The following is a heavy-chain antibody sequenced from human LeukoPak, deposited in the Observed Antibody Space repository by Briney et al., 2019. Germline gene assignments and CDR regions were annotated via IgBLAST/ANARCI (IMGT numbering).Heavy chain of an antibody. J-gene: IGHJ3*02. CDR2: INPSGGST. Sequence: ASVKVSCKASGYTFTSYYMHWVRQAPGQGLEWMGIINPSGGSTSYAQKFQGRVTMTRDTSTSTVYMELSSLRSGDTAVYYCARALEYCSSTSCYRDAFDIWGQGTMVTVSS. D-gene: IGHD2-2*01. CDR1: GYTFTSYY. CDR3: ARALEYCSSTSCYRDAFDI. V-gene: IGHV1-46*01.